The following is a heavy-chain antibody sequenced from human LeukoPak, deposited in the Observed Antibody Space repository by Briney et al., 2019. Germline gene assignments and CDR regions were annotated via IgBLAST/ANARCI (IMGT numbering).Heavy chain of an antibody. CDR2: INGDGTNT. CDR3: ARGSSSGWPDYFDH. J-gene: IGHJ4*02. CDR1: GFTLSTYW. Sequence: GSLRLSCAASGFTLSTYWMHWVRQAPGKGPLWVSRINGDGTNTPYADSVKGRFTISRDNAKNTLYLQMNSLRAEDTAVYYCARGSSSGWPDYFDHWGQGILVSVSS. D-gene: IGHD6-19*01. V-gene: IGHV3-74*01.